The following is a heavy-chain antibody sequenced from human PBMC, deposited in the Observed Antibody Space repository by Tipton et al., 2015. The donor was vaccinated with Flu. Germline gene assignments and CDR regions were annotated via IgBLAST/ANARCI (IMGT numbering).Heavy chain of an antibody. J-gene: IGHJ4*02. CDR3: AKVFYYYDRSGYYSPADY. CDR1: GFTFSHYG. Sequence: GSLRLSCAASGFTFSHYGMHWVRQAPGKGLEWVAFIRFDGSNKYYADSVKGRFTISRDNSKDTVFLQMNSLRAEDTAVYYCAKVFYYYDRSGYYSPADYWGQGTLVTVSS. CDR2: IRFDGSNK. D-gene: IGHD3-22*01. V-gene: IGHV3-30*02.